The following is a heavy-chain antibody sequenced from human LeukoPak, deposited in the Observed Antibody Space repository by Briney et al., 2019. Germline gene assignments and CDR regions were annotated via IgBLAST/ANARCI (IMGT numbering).Heavy chain of an antibody. CDR3: ARVGYFAGYY. D-gene: IGHD3-9*01. CDR1: GFTFNKYA. J-gene: IGHJ4*02. V-gene: IGHV3-23*01. Sequence: GGSLRLSCAASGFTFNKYAMNWVRQPPGKGLEWVSSIAGTGGSTYYADSVKGRFTISRDNAKNSLYLQMNSLRAEDTAVYYCARVGYFAGYYWGQGTLVTVSS. CDR2: IAGTGGST.